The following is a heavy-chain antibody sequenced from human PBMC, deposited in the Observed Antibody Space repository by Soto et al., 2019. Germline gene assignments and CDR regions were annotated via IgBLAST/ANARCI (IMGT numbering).Heavy chain of an antibody. D-gene: IGHD2-21*02. CDR1: GGTFSSYA. CDR3: ARVAVGYCGGDCYSLGYYYYGMDV. J-gene: IGHJ6*02. V-gene: IGHV1-69*13. CDR2: IIPIFGTA. Sequence: SVKVSCKASGGTFSSYAISWVRQAPGQGLEWMGGIIPIFGTANYEQKFQGRVTITADESTSTAYMELSSLRSEDTAVYYCARVAVGYCGGDCYSLGYYYYGMDVWGQGTTVTVSS.